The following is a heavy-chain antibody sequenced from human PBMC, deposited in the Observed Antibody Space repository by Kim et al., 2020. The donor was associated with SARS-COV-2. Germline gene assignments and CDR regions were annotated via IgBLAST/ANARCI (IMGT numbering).Heavy chain of an antibody. CDR2: INHSGST. Sequence: SETLSLTCAVYGGSFSGYYWSWIRQPPGKGLEWIGEINHSGSTNYNPSLMSRVTISVDTSKNQFSLKLSSVTAADTAVYYCARSGRLLWFGELLADYYYYGMDVWGQGTTVTVSS. CDR1: GGSFSGYY. D-gene: IGHD3-10*01. J-gene: IGHJ6*02. V-gene: IGHV4-34*01. CDR3: ARSGRLLWFGELLADYYYYGMDV.